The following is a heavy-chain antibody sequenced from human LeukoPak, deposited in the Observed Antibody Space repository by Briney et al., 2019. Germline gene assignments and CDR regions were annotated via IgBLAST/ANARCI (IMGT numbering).Heavy chain of an antibody. J-gene: IGHJ4*02. D-gene: IGHD3-22*01. CDR2: IYSGGST. CDR1: GFTVSSNY. CDR3: ARVPTVGYYDSSGYYDY. Sequence: GGSLRLSCAAFGFTVSSNYMSWVRQAPGKGLEWVSVIYSGGSTYYADSVKGRFTISRDNSKNTLYLQMNSLRAEDTAVYYCARVPTVGYYDSSGYYDYWGQGTLVTVSS. V-gene: IGHV3-53*01.